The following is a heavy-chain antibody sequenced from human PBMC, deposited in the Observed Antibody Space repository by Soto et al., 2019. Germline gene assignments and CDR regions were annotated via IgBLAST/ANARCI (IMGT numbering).Heavy chain of an antibody. CDR2: IWHDGSNK. Sequence: QVQLVESGGGVVQPGRSLRLSCAASGFTFSSYGMHWVRQAPGKGLEWVAVIWHDGSNKYYADSVKGRFTISRDNSKNTLYLQMNSLRAEDTAVYYCARIGMEYQLLSEFDPWGQGTLVTVSS. J-gene: IGHJ5*02. CDR3: ARIGMEYQLLSEFDP. CDR1: GFTFSSYG. V-gene: IGHV3-33*01. D-gene: IGHD2-2*01.